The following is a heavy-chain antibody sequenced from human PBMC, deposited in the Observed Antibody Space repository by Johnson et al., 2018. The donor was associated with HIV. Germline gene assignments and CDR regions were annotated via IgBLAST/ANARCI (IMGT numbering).Heavy chain of an antibody. Sequence: QVQLVESGGGVVQPGRSLRLSCAASGFTFSSYGMHWVRQAPGKGLEWVAVIWYDGSKKYYVESVQGRFTISRDNSKNTLYLQMNSLRAEDTAVYYCASEVRGVLDIWGQGTMVTVSS. V-gene: IGHV3-33*01. J-gene: IGHJ3*02. D-gene: IGHD3-10*01. CDR3: ASEVRGVLDI. CDR1: GFTFSSYG. CDR2: IWYDGSKK.